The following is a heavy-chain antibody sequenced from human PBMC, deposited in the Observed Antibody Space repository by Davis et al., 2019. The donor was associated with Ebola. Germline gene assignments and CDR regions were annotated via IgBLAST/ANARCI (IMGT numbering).Heavy chain of an antibody. CDR2: MNPNSGNT. CDR3: ARDRYCSGGSCYAQFDY. Sequence: AASVKVSCKASGYTFTSYDINWVRQATGQGLEWMGWMNPNSGNTGYAQKFQGRVTMTRNTSISTAYMELSRLRSDDTAVYYCARDRYCSGGSCYAQFDYWGQGTLVTVSS. D-gene: IGHD2-15*01. V-gene: IGHV1-8*01. CDR1: GYTFTSYD. J-gene: IGHJ4*02.